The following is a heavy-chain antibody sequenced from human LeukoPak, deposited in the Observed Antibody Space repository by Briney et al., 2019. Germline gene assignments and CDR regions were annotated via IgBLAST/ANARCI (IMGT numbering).Heavy chain of an antibody. Sequence: GGSLRLSCAASGFTFRKYSINWVRQAPGKGLEWVSSITSSSSDIYYADSVKGRFTIPRDNAKNSLYLQMNSLRAEDTAVYYCARDRDSSGWYDYWGQGTLVTVSS. V-gene: IGHV3-21*01. CDR3: ARDRDSSGWYDY. J-gene: IGHJ4*02. CDR1: GFTFRKYS. D-gene: IGHD6-19*01. CDR2: ITSSSSDI.